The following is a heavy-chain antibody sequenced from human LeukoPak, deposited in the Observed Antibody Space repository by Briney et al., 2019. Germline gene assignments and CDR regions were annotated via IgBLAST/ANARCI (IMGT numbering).Heavy chain of an antibody. D-gene: IGHD6-13*01. CDR2: INDRGST. CDR3: VRDSRYGSGWFEDGLDF. Sequence: PSETLSLTCTVSGDSVRSYYWSWIRQPPGQGLEWLGHINDRGSTNYNPSLQGRVTISIDTSKNQFSLKVNSVTAADTAVYYCVRDSRYGSGWFEDGLDFWGQGPTVTVSS. V-gene: IGHV4-59*02. J-gene: IGHJ6*02. CDR1: GDSVRSYY.